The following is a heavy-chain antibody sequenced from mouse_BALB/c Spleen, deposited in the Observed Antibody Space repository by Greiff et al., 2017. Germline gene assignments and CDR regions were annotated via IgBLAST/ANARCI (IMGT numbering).Heavy chain of an antibody. V-gene: IGHV2-9*02. CDR1: GFSLTSYG. CDR2: IWAGGST. D-gene: IGHD1-1*01. J-gene: IGHJ3*01. CDR3: ASPYYYGRSAWFAY. Sequence: QVQLKESGPGLVAPSQSLSITCTVSGFSLTSYGVHWVRQPPGKGLEWLGVIWAGGSTNYNSALMSRLSISKDNSKSQVFLKMNSLQTDDTAMYYCASPYYYGRSAWFAYWGQGTLVTVSA.